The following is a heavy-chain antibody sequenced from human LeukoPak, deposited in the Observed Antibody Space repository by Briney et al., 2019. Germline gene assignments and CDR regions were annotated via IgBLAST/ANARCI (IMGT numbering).Heavy chain of an antibody. J-gene: IGHJ6*02. Sequence: ASVKVSCKASGGTFSSYAISWVRQAPGQGLEWMGGIIPIFGTANYAQKFQGRVTITADESTSIAYMELSSLRSEDTAVYYCAREIGSVISGYYYYGMDVWGQGTTVTVSS. CDR1: GGTFSSYA. CDR2: IIPIFGTA. CDR3: AREIGSVISGYYYYGMDV. V-gene: IGHV1-69*13. D-gene: IGHD3-16*02.